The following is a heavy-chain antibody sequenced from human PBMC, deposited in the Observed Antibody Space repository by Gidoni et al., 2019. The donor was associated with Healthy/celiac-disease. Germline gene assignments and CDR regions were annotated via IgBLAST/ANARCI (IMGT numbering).Heavy chain of an antibody. Sequence: QVQLVESGGGVVQPGRSLRLSCAASGFTFSSYGMHWVRQAPGKGLEWVAVIWYDGSNKYYADSVKGRFTISRDNSKNTLYLQMNSLRAEDTAVYYCARPYSSGWIFDYWGQGTLVTVSS. CDR3: ARPYSSGWIFDY. CDR1: GFTFSSYG. CDR2: IWYDGSNK. D-gene: IGHD6-19*01. V-gene: IGHV3-33*01. J-gene: IGHJ4*02.